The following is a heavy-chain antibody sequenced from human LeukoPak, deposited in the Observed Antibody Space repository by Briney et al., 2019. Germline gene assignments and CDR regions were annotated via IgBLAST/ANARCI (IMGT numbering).Heavy chain of an antibody. CDR3: AKAPYIRGYYFDF. J-gene: IGHJ4*02. V-gene: IGHV3-30*18. CDR1: GFTFTNYG. Sequence: GGSLRLSCAASGFTFTNYGMHWVRQAPGKGLEWVAIISHDGTIQHYGDSLKGRFTISRDNSKNTVPLQVNNLRPEDTAVYFCAKAPYIRGYYFDFWGQGIPVSVSS. CDR2: ISHDGTIQ. D-gene: IGHD3-22*01.